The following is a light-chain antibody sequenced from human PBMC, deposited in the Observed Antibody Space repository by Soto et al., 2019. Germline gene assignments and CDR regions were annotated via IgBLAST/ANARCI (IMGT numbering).Light chain of an antibody. CDR1: SGYSNYK. CDR2: VGTGGIVG. J-gene: IGLJ2*01. CDR3: GSDHGSGSNFVV. Sequence: QPVLTQPPSASASLGASVTLTCTLSSGYSNYKVDWYQQRPGKGPRFVMRVGTGGIVGSKGDGIPDRFSVLGSGLNRYLTLKNIPEVDESDYHCGSDHGSGSNFVVFGGGTKLTLL. V-gene: IGLV9-49*01.